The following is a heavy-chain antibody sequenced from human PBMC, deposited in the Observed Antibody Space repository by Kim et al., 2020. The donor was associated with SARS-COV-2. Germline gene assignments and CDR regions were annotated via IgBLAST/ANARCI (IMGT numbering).Heavy chain of an antibody. CDR1: GYTFTSYG. D-gene: IGHD2-2*01. J-gene: IGHJ6*02. CDR2: ISAYNGNT. V-gene: IGHV1-18*04. CDR3: AREGVVVPAAIRVNYYYYGMDV. Sequence: ASVKVSCKASGYTFTSYGISWVRQAPGQGLEWMGWISAYNGNTNYAQKLQGRVTMTTDTSTSTAYMELRSLRSDDTAVYYCAREGVVVPAAIRVNYYYYGMDVWGQGTTVTVSS.